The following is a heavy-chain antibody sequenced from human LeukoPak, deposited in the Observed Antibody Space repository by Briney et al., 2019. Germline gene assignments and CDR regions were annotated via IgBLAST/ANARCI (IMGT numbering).Heavy chain of an antibody. D-gene: IGHD4-17*01. CDR3: ARGRPPLRKPPTGPGYMDV. CDR1: GGSISSYY. V-gene: IGHV4-4*07. CDR2: IYTSGST. Sequence: SATMSLTCTVSGGSISSYYWSWLRQPAEKGLELIGRIYTSGSTNYNPSLKSRVTISVDKSTNPFSLKLSSVTAADTVVYCCARGRPPLRKPPTGPGYMDVWGKGTTVTVSS. J-gene: IGHJ6*03.